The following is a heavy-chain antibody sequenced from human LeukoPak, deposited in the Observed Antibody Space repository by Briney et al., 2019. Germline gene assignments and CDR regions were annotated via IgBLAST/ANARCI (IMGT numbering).Heavy chain of an antibody. Sequence: GGSLRLSCAASGFTFSSYAMSWVRQAPGKGLEWVSAISGSGGSTYYADSVKGRFTISRDNSKNTLYLQMNGLRAEDTAVYYCATYSSSWYCFDYWGQGTLVTVSS. CDR2: ISGSGGST. CDR1: GFTFSSYA. CDR3: ATYSSSWYCFDY. V-gene: IGHV3-23*01. J-gene: IGHJ4*02. D-gene: IGHD6-13*01.